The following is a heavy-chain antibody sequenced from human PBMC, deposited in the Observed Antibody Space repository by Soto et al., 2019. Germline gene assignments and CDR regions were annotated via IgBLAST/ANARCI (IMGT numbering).Heavy chain of an antibody. J-gene: IGHJ4*02. D-gene: IGHD3-10*01. CDR1: GFTFSSYS. V-gene: IGHV3-48*02. Sequence: GGSLRLSCAASGFTFSSYSMNWVRQAPGKGLEWVSYISSSSSTIYYADSVKGRFTISRDNAKNSLYLQMNSLRDEDTAVYYCARDPSSYYYGSGSWLVYWGQGTLVTVSS. CDR3: ARDPSSYYYGSGSWLVY. CDR2: ISSSSSTI.